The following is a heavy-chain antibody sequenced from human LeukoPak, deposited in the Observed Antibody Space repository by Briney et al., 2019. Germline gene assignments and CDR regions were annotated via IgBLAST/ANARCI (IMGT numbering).Heavy chain of an antibody. D-gene: IGHD1-26*01. CDR3: ARAATGWELQDAFDI. CDR1: GFTFSSYA. Sequence: GRSLRLSCAASGFTFSSYAMHWVRQAPGKGLEWVAVISYDGSNKYYADSVKGRFTISRDNSKNTLYLQMNSLRAEDTAVYYCARAATGWELQDAFDIWGQGTMVTVSS. CDR2: ISYDGSNK. J-gene: IGHJ3*02. V-gene: IGHV3-30-3*01.